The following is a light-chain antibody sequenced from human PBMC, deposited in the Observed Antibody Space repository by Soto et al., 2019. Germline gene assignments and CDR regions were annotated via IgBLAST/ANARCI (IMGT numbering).Light chain of an antibody. V-gene: IGLV2-11*01. CDR1: SSDVGGYNY. CDR2: DVS. CDR3: CSYAGSYTLGV. J-gene: IGLJ1*01. Sequence: QSALTQPRSVSGSPGQSVTISCTGTSSDVGGYNYVSWYQQHPGKAPKLMIYDVSKRPSGVPVRFSGSKSGNTASLTISGLQAEDEADYYCCSYAGSYTLGVFGTGTKLTVL.